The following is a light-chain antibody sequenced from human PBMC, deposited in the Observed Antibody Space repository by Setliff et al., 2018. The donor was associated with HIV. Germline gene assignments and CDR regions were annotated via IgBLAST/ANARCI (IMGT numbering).Light chain of an antibody. Sequence: VLTQPPSVSGTPGQRVSISCSGGSSNVGSNPVNRYQHLPGRAPKFLIYSNNQRPPGVPERFSGSKSGTSASLAITGLQSEDEGDYYCVSWDDTINAWLFGGGTKVTVL. CDR3: VSWDDTINAWL. CDR2: SNN. J-gene: IGLJ3*02. CDR1: SSNVGSNP. V-gene: IGLV1-44*01.